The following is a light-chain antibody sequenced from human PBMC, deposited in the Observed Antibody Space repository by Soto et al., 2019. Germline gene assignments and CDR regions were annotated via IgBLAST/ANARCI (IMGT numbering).Light chain of an antibody. Sequence: VLTQPPSVSGAPGQRVTISCTGSSSNIGAGYDVHWYQQLPGTAPKLLIYGNSNRPSGVPDRFSGSKSGTSASLAITGLQAEDEADYYCQSYDSSLSGSHVVFGGGTKLTVL. CDR3: QSYDSSLSGSHVV. CDR2: GNS. V-gene: IGLV1-40*01. CDR1: SSNIGAGYD. J-gene: IGLJ2*01.